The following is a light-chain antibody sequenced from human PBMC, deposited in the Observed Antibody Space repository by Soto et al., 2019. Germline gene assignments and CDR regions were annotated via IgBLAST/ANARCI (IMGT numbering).Light chain of an antibody. CDR3: QSYDSSLSGYV. CDR1: SSNIGAGYD. V-gene: IGLV1-40*01. CDR2: GNS. Sequence: QSALTQPPSVSGAPGQRVTISCTGSSSNIGAGYDVHWYQQLPGTAPKLLIYGNSNRPSGVPDRFSGSKSGTSASLSITVLEAEDEADYYCQSYDSSLSGYVFVTGTKLTAL. J-gene: IGLJ1*01.